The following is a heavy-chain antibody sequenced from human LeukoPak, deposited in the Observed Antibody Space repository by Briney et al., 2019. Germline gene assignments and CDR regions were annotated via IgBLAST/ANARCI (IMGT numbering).Heavy chain of an antibody. CDR3: AREIRYCSNTSCYGGYGMDV. CDR2: IYHSGST. D-gene: IGHD2-2*01. Sequence: SETLSLTCAVSGYSISSGYYWGWIRQPPGKGLEWIGSIYHSGSTYYNPSLKSRVTISVDTSKNQFSLNLSSVTAADTAVYYCAREIRYCSNTSCYGGYGMDVWGKGTTVTVSS. J-gene: IGHJ6*04. V-gene: IGHV4-38-2*01. CDR1: GYSISSGYY.